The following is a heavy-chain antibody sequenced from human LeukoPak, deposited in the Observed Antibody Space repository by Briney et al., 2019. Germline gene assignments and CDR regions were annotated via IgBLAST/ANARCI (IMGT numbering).Heavy chain of an antibody. D-gene: IGHD6-13*01. V-gene: IGHV4-39*07. CDR2: IYYSGST. Sequence: PSETLSLICTVSGGSISSSSSHYWDWIRQPPGKGLEWIANIYYSGSTYYNPSLKSRVTISVDTSKNQFSLKLSSVTAADTAVYYCARTSIAAAHNWFDPWGQGTLVTVSS. CDR1: GGSISSSSSHY. CDR3: ARTSIAAAHNWFDP. J-gene: IGHJ5*02.